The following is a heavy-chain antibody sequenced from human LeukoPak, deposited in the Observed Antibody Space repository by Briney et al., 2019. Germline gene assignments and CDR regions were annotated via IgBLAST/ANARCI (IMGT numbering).Heavy chain of an antibody. CDR2: ISYDGSNK. V-gene: IGHV3-30*04. CDR1: GFTFSSYA. CDR3: ARAKGREVVYDAFDI. D-gene: IGHD3-22*01. J-gene: IGHJ3*02. Sequence: PGGSLRLSCAASGFTFSSYAMHWVRQAPGKGLEWVAVISYDGSNKYYADSVKGRFTISRDNSKNTLYLQMNSLRAEDTAVYYCARAKGREVVYDAFDIWGQGTMVTVSS.